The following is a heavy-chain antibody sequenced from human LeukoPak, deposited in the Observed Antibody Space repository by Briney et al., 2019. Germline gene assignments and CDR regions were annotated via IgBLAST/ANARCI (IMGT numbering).Heavy chain of an antibody. CDR2: ISGSGGST. CDR1: GFTFSSYA. V-gene: IGHV3-23*01. D-gene: IGHD3-22*01. Sequence: GGSLRLSCAASGFTFSSYAMSWVRQAPGKGLEWVSAISGSGGSTYYADSVKGRFTISRDNSKNTLYLQMNSLRAEDTAVYYCAKDRSTYYYDSSVDDAFDIWGQGTMVTVSS. J-gene: IGHJ3*02. CDR3: AKDRSTYYYDSSVDDAFDI.